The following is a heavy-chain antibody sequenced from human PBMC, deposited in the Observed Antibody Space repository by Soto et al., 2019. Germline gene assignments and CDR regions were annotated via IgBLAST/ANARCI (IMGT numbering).Heavy chain of an antibody. CDR2: IYYSGST. Sequence: SETLSLTCTVSGGSISSSSYYWGWIRQPPGKGLEWIGSIYYSGSTYYNPSLKSRVTISLDTSKNQFSLKLSSVTAADTAVYYCARRCSSTSCYFAFDIWGQGTMVTVSS. CDR3: ARRCSSTSCYFAFDI. CDR1: GGSISSSSYY. J-gene: IGHJ3*02. V-gene: IGHV4-39*01. D-gene: IGHD2-2*01.